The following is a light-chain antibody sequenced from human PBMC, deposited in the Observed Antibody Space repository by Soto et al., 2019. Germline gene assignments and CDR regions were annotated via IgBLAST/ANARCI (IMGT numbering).Light chain of an antibody. V-gene: IGKV3-11*01. CDR2: DAS. CDR3: QQRSNWPPYT. CDR1: QSVSSY. Sequence: EIVLTQSPATLSLSPGDRANLSCRASQSVSSYLAWYQQKPGQAPRLLIYDASNRATGIPARFSGSGSGTDFTLTISSLEHEDFAVYYCQQRSNWPPYTFGQGTKLEIK. J-gene: IGKJ2*01.